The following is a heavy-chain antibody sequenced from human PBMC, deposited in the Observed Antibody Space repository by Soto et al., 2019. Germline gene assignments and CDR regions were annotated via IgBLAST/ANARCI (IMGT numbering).Heavy chain of an antibody. D-gene: IGHD6-19*01. J-gene: IGHJ4*02. Sequence: SQTISLTCALSGDSVSSNTAAWNWIRSSPSRGLEWLGRTYYRSNWRHDYAVSVKSRITVNPDTSKNHFSLQLNSVTPDDTAVYYCARGVAGSGFDLWGQGTLVTVSS. CDR2: TYYRSNWRH. V-gene: IGHV6-1*01. CDR1: GDSVSSNTAA. CDR3: ARGVAGSGFDL.